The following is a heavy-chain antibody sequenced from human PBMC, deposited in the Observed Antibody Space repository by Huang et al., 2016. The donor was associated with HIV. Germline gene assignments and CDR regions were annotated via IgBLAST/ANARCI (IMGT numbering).Heavy chain of an antibody. J-gene: IGHJ4*02. CDR2: ISGSGSST. CDR3: AKGSERSLTGPKYQYYFDY. V-gene: IGHV3-23*01. D-gene: IGHD3-3*01. Sequence: SWVRQAPGKGLAWVSGISGSGSSTYYADSVKGRFTISRDNSRNTLYLQMKSLRVEDTAIYYCAKGSERSLTGPKYQYYFDYWGQGTLVTVSS.